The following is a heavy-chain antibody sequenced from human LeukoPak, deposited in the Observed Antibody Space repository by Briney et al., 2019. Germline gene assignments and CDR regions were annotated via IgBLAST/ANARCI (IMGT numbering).Heavy chain of an antibody. V-gene: IGHV3-21*01. Sequence: PGGSLRLSCAASGFSLRDYSMDWVRQAPGKGLEWVSSISSSSRYTFYVDSVKGRFTISRDNAKNSLYLQMNSLRAEDTAVYYCARDVLLWFGEGPGDAFDIWGQGTMVTVSS. J-gene: IGHJ3*02. CDR1: GFSLRDYS. D-gene: IGHD3-10*01. CDR2: ISSSSRYT. CDR3: ARDVLLWFGEGPGDAFDI.